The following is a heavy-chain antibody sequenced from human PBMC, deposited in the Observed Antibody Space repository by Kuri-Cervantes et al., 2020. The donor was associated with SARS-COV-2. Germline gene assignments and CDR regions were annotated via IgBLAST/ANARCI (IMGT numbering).Heavy chain of an antibody. V-gene: IGHV4-59*08. CDR1: GGSISSYY. CDR2: IYYSGST. CDR3: ARVGRAGLFDY. Sequence: SETLSLTCTVSGGSISSYYWSWIRQPPGKGLEWIGYIYYSGSTNYNPSLKSRVTISVDTSKNQFSLKLSSVTAADTAVYYCARVGRAGLFDYWGQGTLVTVSS. D-gene: IGHD6-13*01. J-gene: IGHJ4*02.